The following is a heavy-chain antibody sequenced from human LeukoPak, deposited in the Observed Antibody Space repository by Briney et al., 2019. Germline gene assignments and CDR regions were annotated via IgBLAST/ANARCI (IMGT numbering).Heavy chain of an antibody. CDR1: GFTFSSFW. CDR2: IKRDGSEK. V-gene: IGHV3-7*03. J-gene: IGHJ6*02. D-gene: IGHD2-2*01. Sequence: GGSLRLSCAASGFTFSSFWMSWVRQAPGKGLEWVANIKRDGSEKQYVDSVKGRFSISRDDAKNSLYLQMNSLRVEDTAVYYCVRWDLRYCSDPSCYIDHYGMDVWGQGTTVTVSS. CDR3: VRWDLRYCSDPSCYIDHYGMDV.